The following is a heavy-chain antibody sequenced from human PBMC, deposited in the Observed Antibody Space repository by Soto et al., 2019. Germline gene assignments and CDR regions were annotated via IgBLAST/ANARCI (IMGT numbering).Heavy chain of an antibody. CDR3: AHSRVYYYDSSGYYAIPGY. D-gene: IGHD3-22*01. CDR2: IYWNDDK. Sequence: GHTLGNPTETLTLTCTFSGFSLSTSGVGVGWIRKPPGKALEWLALIYWNDDKRYSPSLKSRLTITKDTSKNQVVLTMTNMDPVDTATYYCAHSRVYYYDSSGYYAIPGYWGQGTLVTVSS. J-gene: IGHJ4*02. V-gene: IGHV2-5*01. CDR1: GFSLSTSGVG.